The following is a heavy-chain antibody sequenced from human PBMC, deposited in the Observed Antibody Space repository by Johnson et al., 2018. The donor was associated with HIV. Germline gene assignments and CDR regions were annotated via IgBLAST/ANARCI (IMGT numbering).Heavy chain of an antibody. D-gene: IGHD1-14*01. Sequence: QVTLVESGEGVVQPGRSLRLSCAASGFTFSSYAMHWVRQAPGKGLEWVAVISYDGSNKYYADSVKGRFTSSRDNSKDTLYLQMNNLRDEDTAVHYCARESPGGDALDLWGQGTMVTVSS. J-gene: IGHJ3*01. CDR3: ARESPGGDALDL. CDR2: ISYDGSNK. V-gene: IGHV3-30-3*01. CDR1: GFTFSSYA.